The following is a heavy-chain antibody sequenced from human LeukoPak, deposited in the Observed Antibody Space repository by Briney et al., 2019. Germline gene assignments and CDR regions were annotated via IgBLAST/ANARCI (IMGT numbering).Heavy chain of an antibody. CDR2: ISTTGDTI. Sequence: GGSLRLSCAASGFTFSDYYMNWIRQAPGKGLEWVSLISTTGDTIYYADSVKGRFTMSRDNAKNSVYLEMNSLRAEDTAVYYCAKDIYPGIFDPWGQGTLVTVSS. V-gene: IGHV3-11*04. J-gene: IGHJ5*02. D-gene: IGHD2-2*02. CDR3: AKDIYPGIFDP. CDR1: GFTFSDYY.